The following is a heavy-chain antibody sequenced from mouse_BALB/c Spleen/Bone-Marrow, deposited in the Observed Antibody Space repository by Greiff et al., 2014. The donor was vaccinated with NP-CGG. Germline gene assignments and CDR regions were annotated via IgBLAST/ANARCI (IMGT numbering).Heavy chain of an antibody. D-gene: IGHD2-1*01. J-gene: IGHJ3*01. Sequence: QVQLKESGGELARPGGSVKMSCKASGYTFTSYTMHWGKQRPGQGLGWIGYINPSSGYTNYNQKFKDKATLTADKSSSTAYMQLSSLTSEDSAVYYCARESYGNWFAYWGQGTLVTVSA. CDR2: INPSSGYT. V-gene: IGHV1-4*01. CDR1: GYTFTSYT. CDR3: ARESYGNWFAY.